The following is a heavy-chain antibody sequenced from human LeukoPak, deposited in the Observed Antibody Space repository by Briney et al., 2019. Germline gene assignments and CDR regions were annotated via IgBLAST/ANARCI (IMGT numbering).Heavy chain of an antibody. D-gene: IGHD6-13*01. CDR2: ISSSSSYI. Sequence: KPGGSLRLSCAASGFTFSSYSMNWVRRAPGKGLEWVSSISSSSSYIYYADSVKGRLTISRDNAKDSLYLQMNSLRAEDTAVYYCARDQGPDGYSSSWYSYYFDYWGQGTLVTVSS. V-gene: IGHV3-21*01. J-gene: IGHJ4*02. CDR1: GFTFSSYS. CDR3: ARDQGPDGYSSSWYSYYFDY.